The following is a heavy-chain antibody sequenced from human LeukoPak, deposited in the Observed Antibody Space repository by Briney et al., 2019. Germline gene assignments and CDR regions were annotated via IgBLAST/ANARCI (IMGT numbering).Heavy chain of an antibody. CDR2: SSYSGSII. CDR1: GFTFSSYE. D-gene: IGHD3-10*02. V-gene: IGHV3-48*03. Sequence: GGSLRLSCAASGFTFSSYEMNWVRQAPGKGLEWVAYSSYSGSIIYYADSVKGRFTISRDNSKNLLYLQTSSLRAEDTAVYYCAELGITMIGGVWGKGTTVTISS. CDR3: AELGITMIGGV. J-gene: IGHJ6*04.